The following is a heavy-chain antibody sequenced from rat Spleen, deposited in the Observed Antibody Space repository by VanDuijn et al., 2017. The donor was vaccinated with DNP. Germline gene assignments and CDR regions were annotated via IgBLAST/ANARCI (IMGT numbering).Heavy chain of an antibody. CDR2: ISYDGGRT. V-gene: IGHV5-20*01. Sequence: EVQLVESGGGLVQPGKSLKLSCAASGFTFSDFYMAWVRQGPTGGLEWVASISYDGGRTYYRDSVKGRFTISRDNAKSSLYLQMDSLRSEDTATYYGARHRELHWYFDFWGPGTMVTVSS. CDR1: GFTFSDFY. CDR3: ARHRELHWYFDF. J-gene: IGHJ1*01. D-gene: IGHD1-5*01.